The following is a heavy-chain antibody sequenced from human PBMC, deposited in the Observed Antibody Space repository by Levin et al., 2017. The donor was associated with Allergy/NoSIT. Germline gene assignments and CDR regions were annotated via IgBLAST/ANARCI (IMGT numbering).Heavy chain of an antibody. V-gene: IGHV3-30*18. D-gene: IGHD6-13*01. CDR3: AKVSSSWINYFDY. Sequence: AGGSLRLSCAASGFTFSSYGMHWVRQAPGKGLEWVAVISYDGSNKYYADSVKGRFTISRDNSKNTLYLQMNSLRAEDTAVYYCAKVSSSWINYFDYWGQGTLVTVSS. J-gene: IGHJ4*02. CDR1: GFTFSSYG. CDR2: ISYDGSNK.